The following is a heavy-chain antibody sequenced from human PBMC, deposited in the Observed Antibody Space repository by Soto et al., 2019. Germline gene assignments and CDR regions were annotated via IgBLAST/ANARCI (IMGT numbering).Heavy chain of an antibody. J-gene: IGHJ6*02. V-gene: IGHV3-74*01. CDR3: ARERGGGVGYV. D-gene: IGHD3-10*01. CDR2: ITSDGSST. Sequence: EVQLVESGGGLVQPGGSLRLSCAASGFTFSSYYMNWVRQAPGKGLVWVARITSDGSSTTYADSVKGRFTISRDNAKNTLYLQMNSLRAEDTAVYSCARERGGGVGYVWGQGTTVTVSS. CDR1: GFTFSSYY.